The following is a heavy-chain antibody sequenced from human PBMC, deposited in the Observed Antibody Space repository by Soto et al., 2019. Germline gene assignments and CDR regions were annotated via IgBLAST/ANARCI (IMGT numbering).Heavy chain of an antibody. CDR2: IYHSGST. CDR1: CYSISSGYY. CDR3: AKEYSSSEHDY. J-gene: IGHJ4*02. Sequence: SETLSLTCAVSCYSISSGYYWGWIRQPPGKGLEWIGSIYHSGSTYYNPSLKSRVTISVDTSKNQFSLKLSSVTAADTAVYYCAKEYSSSEHDYWGQGTQVTVSS. D-gene: IGHD6-6*01. V-gene: IGHV4-38-2*02.